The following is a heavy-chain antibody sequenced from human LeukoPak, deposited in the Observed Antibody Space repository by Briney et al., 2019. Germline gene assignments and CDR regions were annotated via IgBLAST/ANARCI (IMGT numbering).Heavy chain of an antibody. CDR2: ISGSGGST. D-gene: IGHD1-26*01. J-gene: IGHJ4*02. V-gene: IGHV3-23*01. Sequence: SAISGSGGSTYYAASVKGRFTISRDNSKTTLYLQMNSLRAEDTAVYYCAGQPKVGGLDYWGQGTLVTVSS. CDR3: AGQPKVGGLDY.